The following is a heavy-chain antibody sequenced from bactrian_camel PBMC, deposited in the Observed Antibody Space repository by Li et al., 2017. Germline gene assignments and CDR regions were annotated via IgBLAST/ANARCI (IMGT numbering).Heavy chain of an antibody. J-gene: IGHJ6*01. CDR2: VYVADNST. Sequence: VQLVESGGGLVQPGGSLRLSCAASGFTFSSYAMSWVRQAPGEEREGVAAVYVADNSTYYKDSVQGRFTISGDNAKNTLYLELNSLKSEDTAMYYCAAAGRAYSDYAGYWGQGTQVTVS. D-gene: IGHD4*01. V-gene: IGHV3S31*01. CDR1: GFTFSSYA. CDR3: AAAGRAYSDYAGY.